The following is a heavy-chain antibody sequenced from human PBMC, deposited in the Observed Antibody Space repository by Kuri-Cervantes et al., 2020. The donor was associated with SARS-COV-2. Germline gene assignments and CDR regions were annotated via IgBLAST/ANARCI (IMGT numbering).Heavy chain of an antibody. V-gene: IGHV3-48*03. CDR3: ASERQERGYSGYESGYYFDY. D-gene: IGHD5-12*01. J-gene: IGHJ4*02. CDR2: ISSSGSTI. CDR1: GFTFSSYE. Sequence: GGSLRLSCAASGFTFSSYEMNWVRQAPGKGLEWVSYISSSGSTIYYADSVKGRFTISRDNAKNSLYLQMNSLRAEDTAVYYCASERQERGYSGYESGYYFDYWGQGTLVTVSS.